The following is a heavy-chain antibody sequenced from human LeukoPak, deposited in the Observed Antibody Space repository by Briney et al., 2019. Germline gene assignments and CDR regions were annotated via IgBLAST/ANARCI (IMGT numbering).Heavy chain of an antibody. D-gene: IGHD4-17*01. Sequence: KSSETLSLTCTVSGGSISSYYWSWIRQPAGKGLEWIGRIYTSGSTNYNPSLKSRVTMSVDTSKNQFSLKLSSVTAADTAVYYCARSPYDYGDYVGYYYYMDVWGKGTTGTISS. CDR3: ARSPYDYGDYVGYYYYMDV. CDR2: IYTSGST. V-gene: IGHV4-4*07. J-gene: IGHJ6*03. CDR1: GGSISSYY.